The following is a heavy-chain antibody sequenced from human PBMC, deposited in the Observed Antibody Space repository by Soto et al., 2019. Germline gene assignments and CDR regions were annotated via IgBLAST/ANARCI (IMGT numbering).Heavy chain of an antibody. J-gene: IGHJ4*02. D-gene: IGHD3-22*01. CDR1: GFTFSSYS. CDR3: ARTTIYDSSGGFDY. V-gene: IGHV3-48*01. Sequence: PGVSLRLSCAASGFTFSSYSMNWVRQAPGKGLEWVSYISSSSSTIYYADSVKGRFTISRDNAKNSLYLQMNSLRAEDTAVYYCARTTIYDSSGGFDYWGQGTLVTVSS. CDR2: ISSSSSTI.